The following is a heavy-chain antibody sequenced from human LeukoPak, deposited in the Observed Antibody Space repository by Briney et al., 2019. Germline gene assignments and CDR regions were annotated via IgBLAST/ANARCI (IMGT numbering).Heavy chain of an antibody. J-gene: IGHJ5*02. CDR2: INTNTGNP. Sequence: ASVKVSCKASGYTFTTYAMNWVRQATGQGLECMGWINTNTGNPTYAQDFTGRFVFSLDTSVSTAYLQISSLKAEDTAVYYCARERGLAAAGTRGCDPWGQGTLVTVSS. CDR3: ARERGLAAAGTRGCDP. CDR1: GYTFTTYA. V-gene: IGHV7-4-1*02. D-gene: IGHD6-13*01.